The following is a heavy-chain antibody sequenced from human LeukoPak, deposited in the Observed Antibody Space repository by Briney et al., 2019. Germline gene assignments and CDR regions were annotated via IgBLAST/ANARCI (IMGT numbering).Heavy chain of an antibody. CDR1: GFTFSSYA. CDR2: SSSSSSYI. J-gene: IGHJ6*02. V-gene: IGHV3-21*01. CDR3: ASTGGYCSSTSCRYLYYYYGMDV. Sequence: GGSLRLSCAASGFTFSSYAMSWVRQAPGKGLEWVSSSSSSSSYIYYADSVKGRFTISRDNAKNSLYLQMNSLRAEDTAVYYCASTGGYCSSTSCRYLYYYYGMDVWGQGTTVTVSS. D-gene: IGHD2-2*01.